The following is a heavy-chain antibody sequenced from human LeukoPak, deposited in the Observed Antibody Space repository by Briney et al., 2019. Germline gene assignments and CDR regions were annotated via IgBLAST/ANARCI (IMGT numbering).Heavy chain of an antibody. J-gene: IGHJ3*02. D-gene: IGHD2-21*01. CDR1: GFTFSGYA. CDR2: ISGSGSST. CDR3: AKDGGAINAFDI. V-gene: IGHV3-23*01. Sequence: GGSLRLSCAASGFTFSGYAMSWVRQAPGKGLEWVSVISGSGSSTYYADSVKGRFTISRDNSKNTLYLQMNSLRGEDTAVYYCAKDGGAINAFDIWGQGTMVTVSS.